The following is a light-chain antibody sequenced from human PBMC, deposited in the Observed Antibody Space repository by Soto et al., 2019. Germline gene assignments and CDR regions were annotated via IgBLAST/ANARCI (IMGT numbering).Light chain of an antibody. CDR2: DVS. CDR1: YSDIGSYND. V-gene: IGLV2-11*01. CDR3: CSYVRAYRLLI. J-gene: IGLJ2*01. Sequence: QSALTQPRSVSGSPGQSVTISCTETYSDIGSYNDVSWYQHHPAKAPRLMIFDVSQRPSGVPDRFSGSKSGNTDFLTISGLQTEDEADYYCCSYVRAYRLLIFGEGTKLTVL.